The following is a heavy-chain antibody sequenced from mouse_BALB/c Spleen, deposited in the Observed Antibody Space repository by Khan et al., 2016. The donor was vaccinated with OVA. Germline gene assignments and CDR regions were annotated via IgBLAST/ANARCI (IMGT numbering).Heavy chain of an antibody. D-gene: IGHD1-1*02. V-gene: IGHV1-7*01. CDR2: INPSTGYT. Sequence: QIQLVQSGAELTNPGASVKMSCKASGSTFTSYWMHWVKQRPGQGLEWIGYINPSTGYTEYNQKLKDKATLTTDKSSSTAYVQLSSLTSEDSAVFYGTRRGLFGIFVYWGQGTLVTVSA. CDR3: TRRGLFGIFVY. CDR1: GSTFTSYW. J-gene: IGHJ3*01.